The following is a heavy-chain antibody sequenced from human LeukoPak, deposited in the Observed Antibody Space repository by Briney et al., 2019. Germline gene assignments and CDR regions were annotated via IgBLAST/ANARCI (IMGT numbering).Heavy chain of an antibody. V-gene: IGHV3-48*03. CDR1: GFTFSSYE. Sequence: GGSLRLSCAASGFTFSSYEMNWVRQAPGKGLEWVSYISSSGSTIYYADSVKGRFTISRDNAKNSLYLQMNSLRAKDTAVYYCARVYCSGGSCPLSYWGQGTLVTVSS. CDR3: ARVYCSGGSCPLSY. D-gene: IGHD2-15*01. J-gene: IGHJ4*02. CDR2: ISSSGSTI.